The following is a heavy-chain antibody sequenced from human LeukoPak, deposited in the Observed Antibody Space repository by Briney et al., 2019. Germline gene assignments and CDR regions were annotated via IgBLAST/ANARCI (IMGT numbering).Heavy chain of an antibody. CDR3: ASGVGTICGVDHYYGMDV. V-gene: IGHV4-30-4*01. CDR1: GGTISSGDYY. CDR2: IYYSGST. J-gene: IGHJ6*02. Sequence: SQTLSLTCTVSGGTISSGDYYWSWIRQPPGKGLEWIGYIYYSGSTYYNPSLKSRVTISVDTSKNQFSLKLSSVTAADTAVYYCASGVGTICGVDHYYGMDVWGQGTTVTVSS. D-gene: IGHD3-3*01.